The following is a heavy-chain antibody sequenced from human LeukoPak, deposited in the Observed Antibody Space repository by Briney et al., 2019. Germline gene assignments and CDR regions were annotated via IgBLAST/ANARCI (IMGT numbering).Heavy chain of an antibody. Sequence: PGGSLRLSCAASGFTFSSYAMHWVRQAPGKGLEWVAVISYDGSNKYYADSVKGRFTISRDNAKNSLYLQMNSLRAEDTAVYYCASMVATIGFDYWGQGTLVTVSS. V-gene: IGHV3-30-3*01. CDR3: ASMVATIGFDY. CDR2: ISYDGSNK. J-gene: IGHJ4*02. D-gene: IGHD5-12*01. CDR1: GFTFSSYA.